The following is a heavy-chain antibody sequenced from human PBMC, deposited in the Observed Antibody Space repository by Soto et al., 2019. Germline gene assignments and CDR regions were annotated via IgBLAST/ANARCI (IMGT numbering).Heavy chain of an antibody. D-gene: IGHD3-3*01. V-gene: IGHV3-23*01. CDR3: AREEWTERRPYLYSGMDV. CDR1: GLTFTIYA. Sequence: EVQLLESGGGLVQPGGSLKLSCAVSGLTFTIYAMCWVRQAPGKGLEWVAGINDDGDRTYYPDSVRGRFTISRDNSKNTLYLQMNSLGAEDTGVYYCAREEWTERRPYLYSGMDVWGQGTTVTVSS. J-gene: IGHJ6*02. CDR2: INDDGDRT.